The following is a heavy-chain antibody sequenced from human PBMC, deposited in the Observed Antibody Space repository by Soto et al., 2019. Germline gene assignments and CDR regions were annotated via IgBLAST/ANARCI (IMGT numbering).Heavy chain of an antibody. D-gene: IGHD4-17*01. V-gene: IGHV1-8*01. J-gene: IGHJ4*02. CDR2: MNPNSGNT. Sequence: QVQLVQSGAEVKKPGASVKVSCKASGYTFTSYDINWVRQATGQGLEWMGWMNPNSGNTGYAQKFQGRVTMTRNTSISTAYMELSRLRPQATAVYYCACPTTVTTSDYWGQGSLVTVSS. CDR1: GYTFTSYD. CDR3: ACPTTVTTSDY.